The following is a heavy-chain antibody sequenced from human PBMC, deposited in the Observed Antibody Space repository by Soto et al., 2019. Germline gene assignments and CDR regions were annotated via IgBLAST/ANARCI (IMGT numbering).Heavy chain of an antibody. J-gene: IGHJ4*02. D-gene: IGHD6-19*01. V-gene: IGHV3-48*04. CDR3: ARRLQWQLRPLDS. CDR2: IXXXSXAX. CDR1: GFTFSAYA. Sequence: PGGSLRLSCPASGFTFSAYAMTWVRQAPGKGLEWVSYIXXXSXAXXXAXXXXGRLTISRDNAKNSLYLQMNSLRAEDTAVYYCARRLQWQLRPLDSWGRGTLVTVSS.